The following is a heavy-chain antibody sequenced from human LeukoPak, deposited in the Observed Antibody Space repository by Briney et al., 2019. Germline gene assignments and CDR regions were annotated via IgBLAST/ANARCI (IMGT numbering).Heavy chain of an antibody. CDR1: GGSISSYY. Sequence: SETLSLTCTVSGGSISSYYWSWIRQPPGKGLEWIGYVFYTGLTNYNPSLESRVTISVDTSKNQFSLKLSSLTAADTAVYFCARDTSSLWYFDLWGRGTLVTVSS. V-gene: IGHV4-59*01. CDR3: ARDTSSLWYFDL. CDR2: VFYTGLT. D-gene: IGHD3-16*01. J-gene: IGHJ2*01.